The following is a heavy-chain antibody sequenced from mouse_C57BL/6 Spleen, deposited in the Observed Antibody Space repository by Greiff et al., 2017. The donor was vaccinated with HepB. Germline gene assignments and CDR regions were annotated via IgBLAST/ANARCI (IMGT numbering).Heavy chain of an antibody. CDR2: ISDGGSYT. Sequence: EVMLVESGGGLVKPGGSLKLSCAASGFTFSSYAMSWVRQTPEKRLEWVATISDGGSYTYYPDNVKGRFTISRDNAKNNLYLQMSHLKSEDTAMYYCARWLHYYAMDYWGQGTSVTVSS. CDR1: GFTFSSYA. V-gene: IGHV5-4*03. J-gene: IGHJ4*01. D-gene: IGHD2-2*01. CDR3: ARWLHYYAMDY.